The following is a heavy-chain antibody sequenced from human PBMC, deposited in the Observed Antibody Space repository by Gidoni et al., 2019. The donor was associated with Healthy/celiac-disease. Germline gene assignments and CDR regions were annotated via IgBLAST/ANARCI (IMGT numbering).Heavy chain of an antibody. Sequence: QVQLQESGPGLVQPSETLSLSCTGAVGSSSSSHGSWIRQPAGQGLEWIGGICTSGSTNYNPSRNSRVTRSFDTCKNQFSLKLSDVTAADTAVYYWARFQARCSGGSCYGGEDAFDIWGQGTMVTVSS. D-gene: IGHD2-15*01. CDR2: ICTSGST. V-gene: IGHV4-4*07. J-gene: IGHJ3*02. CDR3: ARFQARCSGGSCYGGEDAFDI. CDR1: VGSSSSSH.